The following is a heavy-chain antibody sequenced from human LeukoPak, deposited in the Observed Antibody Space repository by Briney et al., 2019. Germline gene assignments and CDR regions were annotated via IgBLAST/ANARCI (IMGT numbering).Heavy chain of an antibody. CDR1: GGSISSYY. J-gene: IGHJ5*02. CDR2: IYYSGST. CDR3: ARGRDYDILTGYSNWFDP. Sequence: SETLSLTCTVSGGSISSYYWNWIRQPPGKGLEWIGYIYYSGSTNYNPSLKSRVTISVDTSKNQFSLKLSSVTAADTAVYYCARGRDYDILTGYSNWFDPWGQGTLDTVSS. V-gene: IGHV4-59*01. D-gene: IGHD3-9*01.